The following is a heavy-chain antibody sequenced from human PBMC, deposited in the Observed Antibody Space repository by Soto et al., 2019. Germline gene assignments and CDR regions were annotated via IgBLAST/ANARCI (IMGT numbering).Heavy chain of an antibody. V-gene: IGHV4-31*03. Sequence: SSETLSLTCTVSGGSISSGGYYWSWIRQHPGKGLEWIGYIYYSGSTYYNPSLKSRVTISVDTSKNQFSLKLSSVTAADTAVYYCARDRVVVVPAAIPEKNYYYGMDVWGQGTTVTVSS. D-gene: IGHD2-2*01. CDR3: ARDRVVVVPAAIPEKNYYYGMDV. CDR2: IYYSGST. CDR1: GGSISSGGYY. J-gene: IGHJ6*02.